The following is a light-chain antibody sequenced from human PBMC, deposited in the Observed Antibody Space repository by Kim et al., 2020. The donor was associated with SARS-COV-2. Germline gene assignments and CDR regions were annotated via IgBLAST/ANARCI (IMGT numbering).Light chain of an antibody. CDR3: QQYNNWPHT. J-gene: IGKJ2*01. CDR1: QSVSSN. Sequence: EIVMTQSPATLSMSPGERATLSCRASQSVSSNLAWYQQKPGQAPRLLIYGASTRATGIPARFSGSGSGTEFTLTISSLQSEDFAVYYCQQYNNWPHTFGQGTKLEI. V-gene: IGKV3-15*01. CDR2: GAS.